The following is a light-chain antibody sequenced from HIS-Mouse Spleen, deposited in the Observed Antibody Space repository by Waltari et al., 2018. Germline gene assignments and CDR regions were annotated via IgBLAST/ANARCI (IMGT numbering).Light chain of an antibody. V-gene: IGLV1-51*01. Sequence: QSVLTQPPSASAAPGPKATISCSVSGSNIGTNYGSWYQQLPGTAPKLLIYGNNKRPSGIPDRFPGSRSGTSATLGNTGLQAGDEADYYCGTWDSSLSAWVFGGGTKLTVL. CDR3: GTWDSSLSAWV. J-gene: IGLJ3*02. CDR1: GSNIGTNY. CDR2: GNN.